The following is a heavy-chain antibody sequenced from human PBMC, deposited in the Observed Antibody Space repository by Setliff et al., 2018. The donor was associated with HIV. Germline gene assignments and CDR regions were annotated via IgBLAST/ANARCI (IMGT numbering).Heavy chain of an antibody. CDR3: VRPSLGIGGGSMFDS. V-gene: IGHV4-39*01. Sequence: PSETLSLTCTVSGGPISTNDYYWGFIRQSPGKGLEWIASVHYGGSIFYNPSLKSRVTLSVGTSKRQSFLNLSSATTADTAMYYCVRPSLGIGGGSMFDSWGQGIVVTVSS. CDR2: VHYGGSI. D-gene: IGHD3-3*01. J-gene: IGHJ4*02. CDR1: GGPISTNDYY.